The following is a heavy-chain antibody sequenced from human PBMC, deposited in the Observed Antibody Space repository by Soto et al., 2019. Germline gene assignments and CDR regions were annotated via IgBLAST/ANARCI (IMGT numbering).Heavy chain of an antibody. CDR3: AKDGTTYYYYYMDF. D-gene: IGHD1-1*01. CDR2: ISGSGGST. Sequence: GGSLRLSCAASGFTFSSYAMSWVRQAPGKGLEWVSAISGSGGSTYYADSVKGRFTISRDNSKNTLYLQMNSLRAEATAVYYCAKDGTTYYYYYMDFWGKGTTVTVSS. J-gene: IGHJ6*03. V-gene: IGHV3-23*01. CDR1: GFTFSSYA.